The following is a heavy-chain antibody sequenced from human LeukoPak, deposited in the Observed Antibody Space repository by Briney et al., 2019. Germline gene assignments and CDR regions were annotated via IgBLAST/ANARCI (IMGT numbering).Heavy chain of an antibody. CDR2: IYYSGST. V-gene: IGHV4-59*08. Sequence: SETLSLTCTVSGGSISSYYWSWIRQPPGKGLEWIGYIYYSGSTNYNPSLKSRVTISVDTSKNQFSLKLSSVTAADTAVYYCARATSVSGSYFSYYYGMDVWGQGTTVTVSS. D-gene: IGHD1-26*01. CDR3: ARATSVSGSYFSYYYGMDV. J-gene: IGHJ6*02. CDR1: GGSISSYY.